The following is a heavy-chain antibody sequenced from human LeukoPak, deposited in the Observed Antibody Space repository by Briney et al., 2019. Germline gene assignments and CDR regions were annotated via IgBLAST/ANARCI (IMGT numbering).Heavy chain of an antibody. Sequence: ASETLSLTCAVYGGSFSGYYWSWIRQPPGKGLEWIGEINHSGSTNYNPSLKSRVTISVDTSKNQFSLKLSSVTAADTAVYYCARVVTYSYGYGYYGMDVWGQGTTVTVSS. V-gene: IGHV4-34*01. CDR3: ARVVTYSYGYGYYGMDV. J-gene: IGHJ6*02. CDR1: GGSFSGYY. CDR2: INHSGST. D-gene: IGHD5-18*01.